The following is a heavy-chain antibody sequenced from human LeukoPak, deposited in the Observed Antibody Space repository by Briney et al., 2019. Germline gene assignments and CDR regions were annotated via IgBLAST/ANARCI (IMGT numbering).Heavy chain of an antibody. V-gene: IGHV3-21*01. CDR3: ARALSLYGDYMDV. D-gene: IGHD3-3*02. CDR1: GFTFSSYS. J-gene: IGHJ6*03. CDR2: ISSSSSYI. Sequence: PGGSLRLSCAASGFTFSSYSMNWVRQAPGKGLEWVSSISSSSSYIYYADSVKGRFTISRDNAKNSLYLQMNSLRAEDTAAYYCARALSLYGDYMDVWGKGTTVTISS.